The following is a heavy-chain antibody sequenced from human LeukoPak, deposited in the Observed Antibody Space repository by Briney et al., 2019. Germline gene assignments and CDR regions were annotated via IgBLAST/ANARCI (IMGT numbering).Heavy chain of an antibody. CDR2: IYYRGST. D-gene: IGHD4-11*01. J-gene: IGHJ4*02. CDR1: GGSLSDYY. Sequence: PSETLSLTCAVSGGSLSDYYWTWIRQPPGKTLEWIGYIYYRGSTNYNPSLKSRLTISVDTSKNQFSLKLSSVTAADTAVYYCARLRGNYFPDYWGQGTLVTVSS. V-gene: IGHV4-59*01. CDR3: ARLRGNYFPDY.